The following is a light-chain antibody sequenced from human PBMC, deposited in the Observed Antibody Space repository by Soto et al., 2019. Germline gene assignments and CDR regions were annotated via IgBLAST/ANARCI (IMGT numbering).Light chain of an antibody. CDR3: TSYVGNDIWV. Sequence: QSALTQPPSASGSPGQSVTISCTGTSSDVGAYKYVSWYQQYPGKAPKLMIYEVTKRPSGVPDRFSGSKSGNTASLTVSGRQAEYEADYYCTSYVGNDIWVFGGGTKVTVL. CDR1: SSDVGAYKY. J-gene: IGLJ3*02. CDR2: EVT. V-gene: IGLV2-8*01.